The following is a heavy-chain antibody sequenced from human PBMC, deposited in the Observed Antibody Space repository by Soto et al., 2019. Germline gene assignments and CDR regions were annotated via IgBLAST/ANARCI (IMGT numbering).Heavy chain of an antibody. V-gene: IGHV1-69*12. CDR2: IIPIFGRA. CDR1: GGTFSSYA. D-gene: IGHD6-19*01. Sequence: QVQLVQSGAEVKKPGSSVKVSCKASGGTFSSYAISWVRQVPGQGLEWMGGIIPIFGRANYAQKFQGRVTITAAASTSTAYMELSSLRSEDTAVYYCAQTLGLAVAGPGRFDLWGRGTLVTVSS. CDR3: AQTLGLAVAGPGRFDL. J-gene: IGHJ2*01.